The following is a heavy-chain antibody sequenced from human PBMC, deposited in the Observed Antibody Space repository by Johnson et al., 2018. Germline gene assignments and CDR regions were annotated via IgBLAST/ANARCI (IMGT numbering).Heavy chain of an antibody. D-gene: IGHD2-21*02. V-gene: IGHV3-23*04. J-gene: IGHJ1*01. Sequence: VQLVQSGGGLVQPGGSLRLSCVASGFPLSGHALSWVRQAPGKGLEWVSVISGSTYTIMYADSVKGRFTISRANSKNTMFLQMKSLRAEDTAICYCAHMLGATAIRGEYFHHWGQGILVTVSS. CDR3: AHMLGATAIRGEYFHH. CDR1: GFPLSGHA. CDR2: ISGSTYTI.